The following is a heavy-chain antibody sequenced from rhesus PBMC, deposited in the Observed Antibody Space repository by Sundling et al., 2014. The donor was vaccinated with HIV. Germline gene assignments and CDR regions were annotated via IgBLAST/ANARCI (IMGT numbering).Heavy chain of an antibody. CDR1: GGSFSNYY. D-gene: IGHD3-3*01. Sequence: QVQLQESDPGLVKPSETLSLTCTVSGGSFSNYYWGWIRQPPGKGLEWIGYISGNSGSTDYNPSLKSRVSILIDISKSQFSLKLSSVTAADTAVYYCAREWAPVGWTGYYFYGLDSWGRRVVFTVSS. CDR3: AREWAPVGWTGYYFYGLDS. V-gene: IGHV4-165*01. J-gene: IGHJ6*01. CDR2: ISGNSGST.